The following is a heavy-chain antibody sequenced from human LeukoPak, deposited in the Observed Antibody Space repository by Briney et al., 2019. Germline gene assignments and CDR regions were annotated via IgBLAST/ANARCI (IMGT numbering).Heavy chain of an antibody. CDR3: ATSLRDPHAFDI. CDR2: FDPEDGET. V-gene: IGHV1-24*01. Sequence: HVASVKVSCKVSGYTLTELSMHWVRQAPGKGLEWMGGFDPEDGETIYAQKFQGRVTMTEDTSTDTAYMELSSLRSEDTAVYYCATSLRDPHAFDIWGQGTMVTVSS. CDR1: GYTLTELS. J-gene: IGHJ3*02. D-gene: IGHD2-8*01.